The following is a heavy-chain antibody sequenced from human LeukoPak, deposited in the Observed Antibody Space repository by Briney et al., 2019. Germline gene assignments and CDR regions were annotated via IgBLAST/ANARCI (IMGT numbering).Heavy chain of an antibody. V-gene: IGHV4-59*01. D-gene: IGHD3-22*01. CDR3: AREADYYDSSGYLGTYFDY. J-gene: IGHJ4*02. CDR2: IYYSGST. CDR1: GGSISSYY. Sequence: SETLSLTCTVPGGSISSYYWSWIRQPPGKGLEWIGYIYYSGSTNYNPSLKSRVTISVDTSKNQFSLKLSSVTAADTAVYYCAREADYYDSSGYLGTYFDYWGQGTLVTVSS.